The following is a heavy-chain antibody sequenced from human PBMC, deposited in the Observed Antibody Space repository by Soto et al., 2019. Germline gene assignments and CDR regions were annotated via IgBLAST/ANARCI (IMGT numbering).Heavy chain of an antibody. CDR3: ARDKGIAARPNYFDY. V-gene: IGHV1-69*13. J-gene: IGHJ4*02. CDR1: GGTFSSYA. D-gene: IGHD6-6*01. CDR2: IIPIFGTA. Sequence: SVKVSCKASGGTFSSYAISWVRQASGQGLEWMGGIIPIFGTANYAQKFQGRVTITADESTSTAYMELSSLRSEDTAVYYCARDKGIAARPNYFDYWGQGTLVTVSS.